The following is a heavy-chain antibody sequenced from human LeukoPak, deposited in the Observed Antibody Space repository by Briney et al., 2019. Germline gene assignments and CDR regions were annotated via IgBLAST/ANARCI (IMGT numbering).Heavy chain of an antibody. CDR2: INHSGST. D-gene: IGHD3-22*01. V-gene: IGHV4-34*01. Sequence: SETLSLTCAVYGGSFSGYYWSWIRQPPGKGLEWIEEINHSGSTNYNPSLKSRVTISVDTSKNQFSLKLSSVTAADTAVYYCARGEYYDSSGYRLDYWGQGTLVTVSS. J-gene: IGHJ4*02. CDR1: GGSFSGYY. CDR3: ARGEYYDSSGYRLDY.